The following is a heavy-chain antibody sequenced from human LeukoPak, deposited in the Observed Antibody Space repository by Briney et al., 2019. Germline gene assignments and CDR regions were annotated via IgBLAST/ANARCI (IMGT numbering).Heavy chain of an antibody. V-gene: IGHV3-23*01. CDR1: GSTFSSYA. CDR2: VSGSGGST. D-gene: IGHD1-1*01. J-gene: IGHJ4*02. CDR3: AKGASLDRSALDY. Sequence: GGSLRLSCAASGSTFSSYAMSWVRQAPGKGLEWVSAVSGSGGSTYYAGSVKGRFTISRDNSKNTLYLQMNSLRAEDTAVYSCAKGASLDRSALDYWGQGTLVTVSS.